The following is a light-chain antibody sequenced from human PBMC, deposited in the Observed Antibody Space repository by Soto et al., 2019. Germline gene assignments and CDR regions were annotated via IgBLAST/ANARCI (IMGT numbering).Light chain of an antibody. J-gene: IGLJ1*01. CDR1: SSDVGGYNY. CDR3: SSYVGTNSYV. Sequence: QSALTQPPSASGSPGQSVTISCTGTSSDVGGYNYVSWYQHHPGKAPKLIIYEVYKRPSGVPDRFSGSKSGNTAALTVSGLQAEDEADYYCSSYVGTNSYVVGTGTKLTVL. CDR2: EVY. V-gene: IGLV2-8*01.